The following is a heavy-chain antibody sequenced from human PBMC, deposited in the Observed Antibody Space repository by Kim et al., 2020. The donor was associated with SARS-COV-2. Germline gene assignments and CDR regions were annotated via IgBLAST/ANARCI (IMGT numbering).Heavy chain of an antibody. V-gene: IGHV1-3*01. CDR2: INAGNGNT. D-gene: IGHD2-8*02. J-gene: IGHJ4*02. Sequence: ASVKVSCKASGYTFTSYAMHWVRQAPGQRLEWMGWINAGNGNTKYSQKFQGRVTITRDTSASTAYMELSSLRSEDTAVYYCARDSKRLGYCTGGVCSPLYWGQGTLVTVSS. CDR3: ARDSKRLGYCTGGVCSPLY. CDR1: GYTFTSYA.